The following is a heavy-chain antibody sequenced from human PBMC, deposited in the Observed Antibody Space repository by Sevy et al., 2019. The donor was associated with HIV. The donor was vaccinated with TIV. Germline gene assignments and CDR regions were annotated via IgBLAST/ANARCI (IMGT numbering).Heavy chain of an antibody. CDR3: ARDAGYTTTLSPGNC. CDR1: GFNFRTHA. Sequence: GGSLRLSCAASGFNFRTHAMHWVRQPPGKGLEWVAVISSTGSHKYYAYSVRGRFTISRDNSENTLSLQMNCLRLDDAVLYYRARDAGYTTTLSPGNCWGLVALVTVSS. V-gene: IGHV3-30-3*01. D-gene: IGHD5-12*01. CDR2: ISSTGSHK. J-gene: IGHJ1*01.